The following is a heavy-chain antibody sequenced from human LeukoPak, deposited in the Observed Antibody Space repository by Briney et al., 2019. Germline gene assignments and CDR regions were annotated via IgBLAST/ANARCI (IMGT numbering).Heavy chain of an antibody. CDR1: GFTFNRYS. CDR2: ISTGSTYI. J-gene: IGHJ3*01. D-gene: IGHD3-22*01. V-gene: IGHV3-21*01. CDR3: VRDWIVAAIGSPIGNAFDP. Sequence: GGSLRLSCAASGFTFNRYSMNWVRQAPGKGLEWVSSISTGSTYIYYADSMKGRFTLSRDDAKNSLYLQMNSLRAEDTAVYYCVRDWIVAAIGSPIGNAFDPWGQGTMVTVSS.